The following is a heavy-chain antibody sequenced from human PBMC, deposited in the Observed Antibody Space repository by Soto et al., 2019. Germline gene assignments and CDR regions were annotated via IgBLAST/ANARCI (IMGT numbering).Heavy chain of an antibody. CDR2: INVGNGNT. CDR3: ARGLAPYYFDY. V-gene: IGHV1-3*01. CDR1: GYTFTSYA. J-gene: IGHJ4*02. D-gene: IGHD6-19*01. Sequence: ASVKVSCKASGYTFTSYAMHWVRQAPGQRLEWMGWINVGNGNTKYSQKFQGRVTIIRDTSASTAYMELSSLRSEDTAVYYCARGLAPYYFDYWGQGTLVTVSS.